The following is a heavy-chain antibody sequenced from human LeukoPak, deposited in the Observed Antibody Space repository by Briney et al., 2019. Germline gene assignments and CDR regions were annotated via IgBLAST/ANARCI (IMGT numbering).Heavy chain of an antibody. J-gene: IGHJ5*02. D-gene: IGHD3-10*01. CDR1: GYPISSGYY. CDR3: ARDRDGSGSYSP. Sequence: SGTLSLTCAVSGYPISSGYYWGWIRQPPGKGLEWIGSIYHSGSTYYNPSLKSRVTISVDTSKNQFSLKLSSVTAADTAVYYCARDRDGSGSYSPWGQGTLVTVSS. CDR2: IYHSGST. V-gene: IGHV4-38-2*02.